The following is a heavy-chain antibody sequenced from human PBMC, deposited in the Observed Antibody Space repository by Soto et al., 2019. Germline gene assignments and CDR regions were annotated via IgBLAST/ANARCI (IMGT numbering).Heavy chain of an antibody. CDR2: ISYDGGST. D-gene: IGHD5-12*01. CDR1: GFTFSTYA. J-gene: IGHJ6*03. CDR3: AKGVRWLPYMDV. V-gene: IGHV3-23*01. Sequence: EVQLLESGGGLVQPGGSLRLSCAASGFTFSTYAMSWVRQSPGKGLEWVSVISYDGGSTYYADSVKGRFTISRDNSKNTLYLQMNSLRAEDTAVYYCAKGVRWLPYMDVWGKGTTVTVSS.